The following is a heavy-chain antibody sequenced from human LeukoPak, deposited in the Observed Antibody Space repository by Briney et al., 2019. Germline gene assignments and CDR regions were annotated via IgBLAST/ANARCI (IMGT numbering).Heavy chain of an antibody. Sequence: PSETLSLTCTVSGGFNSRYYWRCMAQSPGKGLEWIGYIYYSGSTNYNPSLKSRVTISVDTSKNQFSLKLSSVAAVDTAVYYCARPQRFYSYGPFDYWGQGTLVTVSS. D-gene: IGHD5-18*01. CDR2: IYYSGST. V-gene: IGHV4-59*08. J-gene: IGHJ4*02. CDR1: GGFNSRYY. CDR3: ARPQRFYSYGPFDY.